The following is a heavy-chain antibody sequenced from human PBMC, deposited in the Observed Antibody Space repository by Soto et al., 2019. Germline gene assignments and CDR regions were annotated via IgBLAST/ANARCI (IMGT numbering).Heavy chain of an antibody. CDR1: GFTFGDYA. V-gene: IGHV3-49*03. Sequence: GGSLRLSCTASGFTFGDYAMSWFRQAPGKGLEWVGFIRSKAYGGTTEYAASVKGRFTISRDDSKSIAYLQMNSLKTEDTAVYYCTTNAEYYDFWSGYYTGGDYWGQGTLVTVSS. CDR3: TTNAEYYDFWSGYYTGGDY. D-gene: IGHD3-3*01. J-gene: IGHJ4*02. CDR2: IRSKAYGGTT.